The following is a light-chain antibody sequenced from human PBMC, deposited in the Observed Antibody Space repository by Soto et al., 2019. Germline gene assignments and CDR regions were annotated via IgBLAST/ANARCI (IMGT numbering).Light chain of an antibody. Sequence: DIQMTHSPSSLSACVGDRVTITCRASQVFSNYLAWYQQKPGKLPKLLIYAASTLQSGVQSRFSGGGSGTHFTLTISSLQPEDIATYYCQQYDDLPAGTFGQGTRLEIK. CDR2: AAS. CDR1: QVFSNY. J-gene: IGKJ5*01. V-gene: IGKV1-27*01. CDR3: QQYDDLPAGT.